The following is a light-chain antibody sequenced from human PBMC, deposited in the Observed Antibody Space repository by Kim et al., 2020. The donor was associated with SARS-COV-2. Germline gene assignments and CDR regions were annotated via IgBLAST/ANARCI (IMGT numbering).Light chain of an antibody. J-gene: IGLJ1*01. CDR2: GVT. CDR3: SSYTTIYSYV. Sequence: GQSSTISCTGTISDIGGFDYVSWYQQRPGKAPKLLIYGVTHRPSGFPDRFSGSKSGNTASLTISGLQAEDEADYYCSSYTTIYSYVFGTGTKVTVL. V-gene: IGLV2-14*03. CDR1: ISDIGGFDY.